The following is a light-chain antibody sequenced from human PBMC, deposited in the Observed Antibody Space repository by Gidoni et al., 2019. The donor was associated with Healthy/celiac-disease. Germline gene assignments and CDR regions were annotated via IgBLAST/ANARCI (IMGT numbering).Light chain of an antibody. V-gene: IGKV1-39*01. Sequence: DIQMTQSPFSLSASVGDRVTITCRASQSISSYFNWYQQKPGKAPKLLIYAASSLQSGVPSRFSGSGSGTDFTLTISSLQPEDFATYYCQQSYSTPCSFXXXTKLEIK. CDR1: QSISSY. J-gene: IGKJ2*04. CDR2: AAS. CDR3: QQSYSTPCS.